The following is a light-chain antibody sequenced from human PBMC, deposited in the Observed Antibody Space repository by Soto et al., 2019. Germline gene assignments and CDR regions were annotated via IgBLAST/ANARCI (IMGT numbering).Light chain of an antibody. CDR2: AAS. V-gene: IGKV1-27*01. CDR1: QDIANL. Sequence: DIQMTQSPSSLSASVGDRVTITCRASQDIANLLAWYQHKPGKVPQLLSYAASTLQSWIPYRFSGSGSGTDFTLTINSLQPEDVATYYCQKYDRVPGTFGQGTKVEIK. CDR3: QKYDRVPGT. J-gene: IGKJ1*01.